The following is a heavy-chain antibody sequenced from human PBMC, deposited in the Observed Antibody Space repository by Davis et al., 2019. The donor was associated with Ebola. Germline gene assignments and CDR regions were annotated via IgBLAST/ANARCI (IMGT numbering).Heavy chain of an antibody. CDR2: IIPIFGTA. V-gene: IGHV1-69*06. CDR3: AREDIVVVVAATRYYYYGMDV. J-gene: IGHJ6*02. Sequence: SVKVSCKASGGTFSSYAISWVRQAPGQGLERMGGIIPIFGTANYAQKFQGRVTITADKSTSTVYMELSSLRSEDTAVYYCAREDIVVVVAATRYYYYGMDVWGQGTTVTVSS. D-gene: IGHD2-15*01. CDR1: GGTFSSYA.